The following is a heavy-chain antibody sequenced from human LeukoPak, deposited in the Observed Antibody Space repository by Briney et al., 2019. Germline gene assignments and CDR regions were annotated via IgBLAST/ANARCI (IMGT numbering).Heavy chain of an antibody. D-gene: IGHD1-26*01. CDR2: IYDRGST. J-gene: IGHJ5*02. CDR1: VASISSHY. CDR3: AKIEVGRFDP. V-gene: IGHV4-59*11. Sequence: SETLSLTCTVTVASISSHYWCWIRQTPGTGLERIGDIYDRGSTTYNPSLKSRVSISVDTSRNQFSLNLRSVTAADTAVYYCAKIEVGRFDPWGQGTLVTVSS.